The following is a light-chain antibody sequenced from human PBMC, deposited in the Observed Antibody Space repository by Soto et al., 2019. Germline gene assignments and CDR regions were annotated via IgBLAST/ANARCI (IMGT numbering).Light chain of an antibody. CDR3: QQINSCPTIYT. CDR2: KAS. Sequence: DFQMTQSPSSVSASVGDRVTITCRASHGISTWLAWYQHTPGKPPKLLIYKASSLEGGVTSMFSGNGSGTDFTLTSSCLQPEDFGTCYCQQINSCPTIYTVGPGTKGDI. J-gene: IGKJ3*01. CDR1: HGISTW. V-gene: IGKV1-12*01.